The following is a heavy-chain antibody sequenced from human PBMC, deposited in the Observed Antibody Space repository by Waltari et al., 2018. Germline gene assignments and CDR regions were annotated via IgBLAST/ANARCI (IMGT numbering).Heavy chain of an antibody. CDR2: IYTSGSS. CDR3: VRRHWEAGYYRDQ. Sequence: QVLLQESGPGLVKPLQTLSLTCTVSSGSISSGAYYWSWIRLPAGKGLEWIGRIYTSGSSNYYNPSLKSRVSISLDTSKNQFYLRLNSVTAADTAIYYCVRRHWEAGYYRDQWGPGTLVTVSS. D-gene: IGHD3-9*01. J-gene: IGHJ4*02. CDR1: SGSISSGAYY. V-gene: IGHV4-61*02.